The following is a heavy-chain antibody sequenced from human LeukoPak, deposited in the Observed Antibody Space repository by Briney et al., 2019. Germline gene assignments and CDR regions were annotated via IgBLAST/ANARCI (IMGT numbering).Heavy chain of an antibody. CDR1: GFMFRNYA. CDR3: ARGTWDGDRTFDI. Sequence: GGSLRLSCGASGFMFRNYAMTWVRQGPGKGLEWISYISGSSSIIYYTPSVKGRFTISRDNGKSSLYLQMNSLRDDDTAVYFCARGTWDGDRTFDIWGQGAMVTVSS. V-gene: IGHV3-48*02. CDR2: ISGSSSII. D-gene: IGHD5-24*01. J-gene: IGHJ3*02.